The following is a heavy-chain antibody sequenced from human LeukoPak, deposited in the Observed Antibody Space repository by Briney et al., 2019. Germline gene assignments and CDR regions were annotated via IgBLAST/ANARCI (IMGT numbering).Heavy chain of an antibody. CDR2: IYPGDSDT. Sequence: GESLKISCKGSGYSFTSYWIGWVRQMPGKGLEWMGIIYPGDSDTRYSTSFQGQVTISADKSISTAYLQWSSLKASDTAMYYCARLTGPYCSGGSCYGWFDPWGQGTLVTVSS. D-gene: IGHD2-15*01. V-gene: IGHV5-51*01. CDR3: ARLTGPYCSGGSCYGWFDP. CDR1: GYSFTSYW. J-gene: IGHJ5*02.